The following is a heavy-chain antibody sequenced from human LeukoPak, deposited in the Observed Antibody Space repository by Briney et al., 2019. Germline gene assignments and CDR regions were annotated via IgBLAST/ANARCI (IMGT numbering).Heavy chain of an antibody. CDR3: ATGVATAFTY. J-gene: IGHJ4*02. D-gene: IGHD5-18*01. Sequence: ASVTVSCKASGYTFTGYFMHWVRQAPGQGLEWMGWINPKTGGTNYAQKFQGRVTMTRDTSITTASMELTWLSSDDTAVYYCATGVATAFTYWGQGTLLTVSS. CDR2: INPKTGGT. CDR1: GYTFTGYF. V-gene: IGHV1-2*02.